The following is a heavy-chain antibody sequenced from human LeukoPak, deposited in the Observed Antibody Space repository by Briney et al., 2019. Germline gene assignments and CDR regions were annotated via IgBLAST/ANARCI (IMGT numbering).Heavy chain of an antibody. CDR1: GFTFSNFA. V-gene: IGHV3-30*14. CDR2: ISYDGSIK. D-gene: IGHD3-22*01. CDR3: ARVSYYYDSSGYTNDY. Sequence: PGGSLRLSCAASGFTFSNFAMHWVRQAPGKGLEWVAVISYDGSIKYYADSVKGRFTISRDNSKNTLYLQMNSLRAEDTAVYYCARVSYYYDSSGYTNDYWGQGTLVTVSS. J-gene: IGHJ4*02.